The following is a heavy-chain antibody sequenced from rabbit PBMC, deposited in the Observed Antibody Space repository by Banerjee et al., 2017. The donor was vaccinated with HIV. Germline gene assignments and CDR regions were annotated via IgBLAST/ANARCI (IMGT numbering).Heavy chain of an antibody. V-gene: IGHV1S40*01. CDR2: IGSGGST. J-gene: IGHJ6*01. CDR3: ARGLSGYAGGVDL. CDR1: GFSFSDNHC. D-gene: IGHD4-2*01. Sequence: QSLEESGGDLVKPGASLTLTCTASGFSFSDNHCICWVRQAPGKGLEWIGYIGSGGSTYYASWAKGRFTISKTSSTTVTLQMTSLTAADTATYFCARGLSGYAGGVDLWGPGTLVTVS.